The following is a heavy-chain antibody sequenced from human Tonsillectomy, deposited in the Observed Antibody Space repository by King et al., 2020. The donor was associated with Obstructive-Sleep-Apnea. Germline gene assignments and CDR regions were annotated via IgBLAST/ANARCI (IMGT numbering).Heavy chain of an antibody. CDR2: IYYSGDT. V-gene: IGHV4-59*01. CDR1: GGSISSYY. J-gene: IGHJ4*02. D-gene: IGHD4-17*01. Sequence: QLQESGPGLVKPSETLSLTCTVSGGSISSYYWSWIRQPPGKGLEFIGYIYYSGDTKYNPSLRSRVTISVDTSKNQFSLKVNSVTPADTAVYYCARRTTGYGDHYFDYWGQGTLVIVSS. CDR3: ARRTTGYGDHYFDY.